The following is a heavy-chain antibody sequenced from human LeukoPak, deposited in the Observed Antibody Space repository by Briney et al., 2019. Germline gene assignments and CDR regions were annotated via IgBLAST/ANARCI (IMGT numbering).Heavy chain of an antibody. D-gene: IGHD3-22*01. Sequence: SGGSLRLSCAASGFTFGSYGMSWVRQAPGKGLEWVSFITPNADRTSYADSVEGRFTISRDNPRNTLYMQMNSLRDEDTALYYCAIMHGYYDGSGYWVQWGQGTLVTVFS. J-gene: IGHJ1*01. V-gene: IGHV3-23*01. CDR2: ITPNADRT. CDR1: GFTFGSYG. CDR3: AIMHGYYDGSGYWVQ.